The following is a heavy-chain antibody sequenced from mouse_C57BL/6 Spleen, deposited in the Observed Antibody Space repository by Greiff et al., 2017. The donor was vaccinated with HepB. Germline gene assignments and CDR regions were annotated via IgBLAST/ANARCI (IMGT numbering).Heavy chain of an antibody. J-gene: IGHJ3*01. V-gene: IGHV1-55*01. D-gene: IGHD2-1*01. CDR3: AREGVYGKGGFAY. Sequence: QVQLQQPGAELVKPGASVKMSCKASGYTFTSYWITWVKQRPGQGLEWIGDIYPGSGSTNYNEKFKSKATLTVDTSSSTAYMQLSSLTSEDSAVYYCAREGVYGKGGFAYWGQGTLVTVSA. CDR2: IYPGSGST. CDR1: GYTFTSYW.